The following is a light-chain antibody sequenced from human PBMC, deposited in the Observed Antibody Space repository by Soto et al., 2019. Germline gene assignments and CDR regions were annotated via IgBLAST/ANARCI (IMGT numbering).Light chain of an antibody. CDR1: SSDVGAYNY. CDR2: DVN. V-gene: IGLV2-14*01. Sequence: QSVLTQPASVSGSPGQSITISCTGTSSDVGAYNYVSWYQQHPGKAPKLMIYDVNIRPSGVSNRFSGSKSDNTASLTISGLQAEDEADYYCTSWTTSTTMKFGGGTKVTVL. J-gene: IGLJ2*01. CDR3: TSWTTSTTMK.